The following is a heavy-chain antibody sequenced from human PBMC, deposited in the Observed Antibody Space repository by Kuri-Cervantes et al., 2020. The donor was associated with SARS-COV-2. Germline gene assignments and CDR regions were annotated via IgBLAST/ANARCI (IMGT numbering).Heavy chain of an antibody. CDR3: ARGTNWPPDGWFDP. Sequence: SETLSLTCAISGDSVSSKIAAWNWIRQSPSRGLEWLGRTYYRSKWHDDYAVSVKSRISINPDTSKNQFSLHLNSVTPEDTAVYYCARGTNWPPDGWFDPWGQGTLVTVSS. D-gene: IGHD7-27*01. V-gene: IGHV6-1*01. J-gene: IGHJ5*02. CDR1: GDSVSSKIAA. CDR2: TYYRSKWHD.